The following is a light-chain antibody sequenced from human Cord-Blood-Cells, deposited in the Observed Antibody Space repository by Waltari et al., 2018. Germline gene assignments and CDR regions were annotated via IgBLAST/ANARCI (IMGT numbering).Light chain of an antibody. CDR3: QKYNSAPYT. V-gene: IGKV1-27*01. J-gene: IGKJ2*01. Sequence: DIQMPQSPSSLSASVGDSVPITCRASQAISNYLAWSQQKPGKVPKLLIYAASTLRSGVPSRFSGSGSGTDFTLTISSLQSEDVATYYCQKYNSAPYTFGQGTKLEIK. CDR2: AAS. CDR1: QAISNY.